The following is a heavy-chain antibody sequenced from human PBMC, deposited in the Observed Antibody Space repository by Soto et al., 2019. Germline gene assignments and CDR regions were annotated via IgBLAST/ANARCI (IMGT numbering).Heavy chain of an antibody. Sequence: GASVKVSCKASGYTFTSYGISWVRQAPGQGLEWMGWISAYNGNTNYAQKLQGRVTMTTDTSTSTAYMELRSLRSDDTAVYYCARDGYSSGWQRWLAGYFDYWGQGTLVTVSS. J-gene: IGHJ4*02. CDR1: GYTFTSYG. D-gene: IGHD6-19*01. V-gene: IGHV1-18*01. CDR3: ARDGYSSGWQRWLAGYFDY. CDR2: ISAYNGNT.